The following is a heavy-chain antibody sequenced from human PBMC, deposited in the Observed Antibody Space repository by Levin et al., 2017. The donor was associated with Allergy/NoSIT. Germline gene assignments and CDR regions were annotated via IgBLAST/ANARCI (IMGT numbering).Heavy chain of an antibody. V-gene: IGHV3-64D*06. CDR3: VKDHLWGIAASVAWWFDP. CDR2: ISNNGHIT. J-gene: IGHJ5*02. D-gene: IGHD6-13*01. Sequence: QPGGSLRLSCSASGFNFGSYAMHWVRQAPGKGLEYVSSISNNGHITYYADSVKDRFTISRDHSKKTLFLEMNSLRVEDTALYYCVKDHLWGIAASVAWWFDPRGQGTQVTVSS. CDR1: GFNFGSYA.